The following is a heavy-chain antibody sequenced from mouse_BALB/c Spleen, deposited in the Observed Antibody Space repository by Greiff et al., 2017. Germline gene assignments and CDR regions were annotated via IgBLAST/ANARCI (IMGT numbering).Heavy chain of an antibody. CDR1: GFNIKDTY. CDR3: AREENTTGDY. Sequence: EVKLMESGAELVKPGASVKLSCTASGFNIKDTYMHWVKQRPEQGLEWIGRIDPANGNTKYDPKFQGKATITADTSSNTAYLQLSSLTSEDTAVYYCAREENTTGDYWGQGTTLTVSS. CDR2: IDPANGNT. J-gene: IGHJ2*01. V-gene: IGHV14-3*02. D-gene: IGHD1-1*01.